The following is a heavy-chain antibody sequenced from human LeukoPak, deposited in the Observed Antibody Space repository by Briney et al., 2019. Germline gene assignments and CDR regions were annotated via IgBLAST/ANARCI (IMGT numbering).Heavy chain of an antibody. Sequence: GGSLRLSCAASGFTFINYWMGWVRQAPGKGLEWVAVISYDGRNKYYADSVKGRFTISRDNSKNTLYLQMNSLRAEDTAVYYCARALGHYYDSQNQGGDYWGQGTLVTVSS. CDR1: GFTFINYW. CDR2: ISYDGRNK. CDR3: ARALGHYYDSQNQGGDY. D-gene: IGHD3-16*01. V-gene: IGHV3-30-3*01. J-gene: IGHJ4*02.